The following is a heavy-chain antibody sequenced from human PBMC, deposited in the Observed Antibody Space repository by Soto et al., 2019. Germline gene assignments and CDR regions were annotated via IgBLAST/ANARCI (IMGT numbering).Heavy chain of an antibody. CDR3: AKDEGYCSSTSCEMYRSYYYYYYGMDV. D-gene: IGHD2-2*01. J-gene: IGHJ6*02. CDR2: ISGSGGST. CDR1: GFTFSSYA. V-gene: IGHV3-23*01. Sequence: GGSLRLSCAASGFTFSSYAMSWVRQAPGKGLEWVSAISGSGGSTYYADSVKGRFTISRDNSKNTLYLQMNSLRAEDTAVYYCAKDEGYCSSTSCEMYRSYYYYYYGMDVWGQGTTVTVS.